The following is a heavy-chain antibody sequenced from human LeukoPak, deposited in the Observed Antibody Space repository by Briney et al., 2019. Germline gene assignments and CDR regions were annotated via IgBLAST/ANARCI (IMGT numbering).Heavy chain of an antibody. D-gene: IGHD5-24*01. CDR1: GGSTSSYY. J-gene: IGHJ4*02. CDR3: ARGDPRWLVDY. V-gene: IGHV4-59*01. Sequence: SETLSLTCTVSGGSTSSYYWSWIRQPPGKGLEWIGYIYYSGSTNYNPSLKSRVTISVDTSKNQFSLKLSSVTAADTAVYYCARGDPRWLVDYWGQGTLVTVSS. CDR2: IYYSGST.